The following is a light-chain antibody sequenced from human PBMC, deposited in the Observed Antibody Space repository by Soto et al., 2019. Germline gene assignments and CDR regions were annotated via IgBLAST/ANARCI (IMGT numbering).Light chain of an antibody. V-gene: IGKV3-20*01. Sequence: IVLTQSPGTLSLSPGERATLSCRASQSVSNNLACYQHKPGQAPRLLIYASSNRATGIPDRFSGSASGTDFTLTINRLEPEDFAVYYCQLYGISPHFGQGTRLEIK. CDR3: QLYGISPH. CDR1: QSVSNN. J-gene: IGKJ5*01. CDR2: ASS.